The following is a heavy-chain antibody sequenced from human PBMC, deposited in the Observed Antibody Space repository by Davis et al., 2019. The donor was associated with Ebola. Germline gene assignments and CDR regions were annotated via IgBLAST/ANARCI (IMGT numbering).Heavy chain of an antibody. J-gene: IGHJ4*02. Sequence: ASVKVSCKASGGTFTSYGISWVRQAPGQGLEWMGWISAYNGNTNYAQKLQGRVTMTTDQSTSTAYMELRSLRSDDTAVYYCARAEDTIFGVVTKFDYWGQGTLVTVSS. V-gene: IGHV1-18*04. CDR3: ARAEDTIFGVVTKFDY. CDR2: ISAYNGNT. D-gene: IGHD3-3*01. CDR1: GGTFTSYG.